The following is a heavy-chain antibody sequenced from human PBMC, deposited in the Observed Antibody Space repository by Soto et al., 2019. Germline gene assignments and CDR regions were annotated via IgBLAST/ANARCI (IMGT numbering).Heavy chain of an antibody. D-gene: IGHD3-10*01. CDR1: GFTFSSYA. Sequence: PGGSLRLSCAASGFTFSSYAMSWVRQAPGKGLEWVGNIKQDGSGENYVDSVKGRFTISRDNANHSLYLQMNSLRAEDTAVCYCARDRGPPRYLYYGMDVWGQGTTVTVSS. CDR3: ARDRGPPRYLYYGMDV. J-gene: IGHJ6*02. CDR2: IKQDGSGE. V-gene: IGHV3-7*01.